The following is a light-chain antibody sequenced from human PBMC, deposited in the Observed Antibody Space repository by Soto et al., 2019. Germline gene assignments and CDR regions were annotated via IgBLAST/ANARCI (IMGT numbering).Light chain of an antibody. CDR3: SSYAGNNNVV. V-gene: IGLV2-8*01. CDR2: EVS. J-gene: IGLJ2*01. CDR1: SSDVGGYSS. Sequence: QSVLTQPPSASGSPGQSVTISCTGTSSDVGGYSSVSWYQQHPGKAPKVMIYEVSKRPSGVPDRFSGSKSGNTASLTVSGLQPEDEADYYCSSYAGNNNVVFGVGTKVTVL.